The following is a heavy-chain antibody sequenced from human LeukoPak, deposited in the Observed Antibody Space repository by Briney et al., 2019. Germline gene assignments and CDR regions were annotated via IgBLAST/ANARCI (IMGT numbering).Heavy chain of an antibody. J-gene: IGHJ6*02. V-gene: IGHV1-58*01. CDR2: IVVDGSNA. CDR1: GFTFTTFA. CDR3: SAGATTYCGEDCYPSFFFYHGIDV. D-gene: IGHD2-21*02. Sequence: SVKVSCKASGFTFTTFAVQWVRQARGQRLEWIGWIVVDGSNAHYAQKFQERVDIITDRSTNTVFMELRSLRSDDTAVYYCSAGATTYCGEDCYPSFFFYHGIDVWGQGSTVTVSS.